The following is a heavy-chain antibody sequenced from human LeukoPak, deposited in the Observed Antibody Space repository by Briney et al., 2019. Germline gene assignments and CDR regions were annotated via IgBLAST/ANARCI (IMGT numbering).Heavy chain of an antibody. CDR3: ARAVWDSSGHLFDY. CDR1: GFTFNSYS. CDR2: ISSSSSYI. J-gene: IGHJ4*02. V-gene: IGHV3-21*01. Sequence: SGGSLRLSCAASGFTFNSYSMNWVRQAPGKGLEWVSCISSSSSYIYYADSVKGRFTIYRDNAKKSLYLQSNSLRAEDTAVYYCARAVWDSSGHLFDYWGQGTLVTVSS. D-gene: IGHD3-22*01.